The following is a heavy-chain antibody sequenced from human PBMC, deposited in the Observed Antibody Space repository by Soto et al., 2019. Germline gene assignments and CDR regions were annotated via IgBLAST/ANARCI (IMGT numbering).Heavy chain of an antibody. Sequence: GGSLRLSCAASGFTFSSYAMSWVRQAPGKGLEWVSAISGSGGSTYYADSVKGRFTISRDNSKNTLYLQMNSLRAEDTAVYYCAKDPRQTYCSVGSCNHGGFDYWGQGTLVTVSS. CDR1: GFTFSSYA. D-gene: IGHD2-15*01. CDR2: ISGSGGST. CDR3: AKDPRQTYCSVGSCNHGGFDY. J-gene: IGHJ4*02. V-gene: IGHV3-23*01.